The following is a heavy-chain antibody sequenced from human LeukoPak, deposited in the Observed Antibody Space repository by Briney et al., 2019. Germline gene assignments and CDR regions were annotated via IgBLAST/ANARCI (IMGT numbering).Heavy chain of an antibody. D-gene: IGHD3-9*01. V-gene: IGHV3-11*06. CDR3: ASLYDILTGRRRYFDC. CDR2: ISSSSSYT. Sequence: MSGGSLRLSCAASGFTFSDYYMSWIRQAPGKGLEWVSYISSSSSYTNYADSVKGRFAISRDNAKNSLYLQMNSLRAEDTAVYYCASLYDILTGRRRYFDCWGQGTLVTVSS. J-gene: IGHJ4*02. CDR1: GFTFSDYY.